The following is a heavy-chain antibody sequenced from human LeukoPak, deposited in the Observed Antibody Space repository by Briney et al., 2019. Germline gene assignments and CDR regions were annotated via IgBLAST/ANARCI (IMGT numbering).Heavy chain of an antibody. D-gene: IGHD3-22*01. V-gene: IGHV1-2*06. CDR3: ARGRYDSSGYYHYTFDH. CDR1: GYTFTGYY. J-gene: IGHJ4*02. Sequence: ASVKVSCKASGYTFTGYYMHWVRQAPGQGLEWMGRINPNSGGTNYAQKFQGRVTMTRDTSISTAYMELSRLRSDDTAVYYCARGRYDSSGYYHYTFDHWGQGTLVTVSS. CDR2: INPNSGGT.